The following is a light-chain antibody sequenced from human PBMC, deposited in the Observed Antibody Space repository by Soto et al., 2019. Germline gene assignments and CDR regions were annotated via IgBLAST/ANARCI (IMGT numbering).Light chain of an antibody. CDR2: GAS. CDR1: QSVSSN. CDR3: QQYNNCPPYT. Sequence: EIVMTQSPATLSVSPGERATLSCRASQSVSSNLAWYQQKPGQAPRLLIYGASTRATGIPARFGGSGSGTEFTLTISSLQSEDFAVYYCQQYNNCPPYTFGQGNKLEIK. J-gene: IGKJ2*01. V-gene: IGKV3-15*01.